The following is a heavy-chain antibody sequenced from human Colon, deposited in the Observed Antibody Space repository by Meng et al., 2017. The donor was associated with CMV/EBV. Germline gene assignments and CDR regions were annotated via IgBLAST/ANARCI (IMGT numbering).Heavy chain of an antibody. D-gene: IGHD3-10*01. Sequence: VQSRGEVKTPGSSGTVACRASENTFNNYAFSWVRQAPGKGLEWMGGIIAGFGTAKFPQKFQGRVTISADESTSTLYMELRSLRSDDTAIYYCARTHVSGNYHYAGDFWGQGTLVTVSS. CDR1: ENTFNNYA. J-gene: IGHJ4*02. CDR3: ARTHVSGNYHYAGDF. CDR2: IIAGFGTA. V-gene: IGHV1-69*01.